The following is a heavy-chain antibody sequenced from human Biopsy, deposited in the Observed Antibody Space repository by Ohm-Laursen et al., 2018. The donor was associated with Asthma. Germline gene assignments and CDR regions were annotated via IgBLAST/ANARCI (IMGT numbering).Heavy chain of an antibody. D-gene: IGHD3-3*01. V-gene: IGHV3-9*01. CDR2: VSWNSGSI. CDR3: ARFVQAEEGVF. J-gene: IGHJ4*02. Sequence: SPRLSCAASGFTFDDYAMHWVRQAPGKGLEWVSGVSWNSGSIDYADSVKGRFTISRDNSKNSLYLQMNSLRAEDTAVYLCARFVQAEEGVFWGQGTRVTVSP. CDR1: GFTFDDYA.